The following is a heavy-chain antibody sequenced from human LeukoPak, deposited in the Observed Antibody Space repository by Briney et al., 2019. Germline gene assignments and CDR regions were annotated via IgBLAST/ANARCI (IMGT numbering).Heavy chain of an antibody. V-gene: IGHV1-69*05. D-gene: IGHD5-18*01. J-gene: IGHJ4*02. CDR2: IIPIFGTA. Sequence: SVKVSCKASGGTFSSYAISWVRQAPGQGLEWMGRIIPIFGTANYAQKFQGRVTITTDESTSTAYMELSSLRSEDTAVYYCARGMVGPTGSTAIDYRGQGTLVTVSS. CDR1: GGTFSSYA. CDR3: ARGMVGPTGSTAIDY.